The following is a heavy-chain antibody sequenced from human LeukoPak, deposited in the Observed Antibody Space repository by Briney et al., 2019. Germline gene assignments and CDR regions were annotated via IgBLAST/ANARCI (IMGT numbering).Heavy chain of an antibody. CDR2: ISAYNGNT. CDR3: ARGGGSSWLYYYYGMDV. J-gene: IGHJ6*02. D-gene: IGHD6-13*01. CDR1: GYSFTSYG. V-gene: IGHV1-18*01. Sequence: GESLKISCKGSGYSFTSYGISWVRQAPGQGLEWTGWISAYNGNTNYAQKLQGRVIMTTDTSTSTAYMELRSLRSDDTAVYYCARGGGSSWLYYYYGMDVWGQGTTVTVSS.